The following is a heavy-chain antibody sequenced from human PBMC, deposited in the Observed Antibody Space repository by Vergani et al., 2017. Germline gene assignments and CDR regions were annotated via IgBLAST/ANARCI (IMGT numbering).Heavy chain of an antibody. CDR3: AGHRSGVRQSAMTAFDY. CDR1: GDPISTSSYA. D-gene: IGHD7-27*01. V-gene: IGHV4-39*01. J-gene: IGHJ4*02. Sequence: QMQLQESGPGLVKPSETLSLSRTVSGDPISTSSYARGRIRHPPGKTLGWIGTVFYGGRTSYNPSLKRRVTLSIDTSKKQISLHLTSVTAADAAVYYCAGHRSGVRQSAMTAFDYWGQGTLVTVSS. CDR2: VFYGGRT.